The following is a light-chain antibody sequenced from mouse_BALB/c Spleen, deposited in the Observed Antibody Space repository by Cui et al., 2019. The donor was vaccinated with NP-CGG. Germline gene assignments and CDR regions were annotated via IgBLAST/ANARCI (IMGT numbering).Light chain of an antibody. CDR1: TGAVTSNNF. CDR3: ALWYSNHWV. V-gene: IGLV1*01. CDR2: GTN. J-gene: IGLJ1*01. Sequence: QAVVTQESALTTSPGETVTLPCRPSTGAVTSNNFANWVQEKPDHLFTGLIGGTNNRAPGVPARFSGSLIGDKAALTITGAQTEDEAIYFCALWYSNHWVFGGGTKLTVL.